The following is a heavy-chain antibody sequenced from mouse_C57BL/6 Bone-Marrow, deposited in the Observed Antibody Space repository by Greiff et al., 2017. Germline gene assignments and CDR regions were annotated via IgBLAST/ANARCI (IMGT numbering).Heavy chain of an antibody. CDR3: AREGLRQMDY. V-gene: IGHV1-64*01. D-gene: IGHD2-2*01. CDR2: IHPNSGST. CDR1: GYTFTSYW. Sequence: VQLQQPGAELVKPGASVKLSCKASGYTFTSYWMHWVKQRPGQGLEWIGMIHPNSGSTNYNEKFKSKATLTVDNSSSTAYMQLSSLTSEDSAVYYCAREGLRQMDYWGQGTSVTVSS. J-gene: IGHJ4*01.